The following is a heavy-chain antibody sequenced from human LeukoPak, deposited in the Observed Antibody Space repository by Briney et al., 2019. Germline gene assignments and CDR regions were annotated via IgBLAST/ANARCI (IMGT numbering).Heavy chain of an antibody. D-gene: IGHD3-3*01. CDR1: GFIFSSYW. V-gene: IGHV3-48*01. CDR2: IDSAGTI. CDR3: AREDYDFWSGYRIKSLAY. Sequence: GGALRLSCAGSGFIFSSYWMSCVRQAPGRGLEWVSHIDSAGTINYADSVKGRFTISRDNAKNSLSLQMNSLRAEDTAVYYCAREDYDFWSGYRIKSLAYWGQGTLVTVSS. J-gene: IGHJ4*02.